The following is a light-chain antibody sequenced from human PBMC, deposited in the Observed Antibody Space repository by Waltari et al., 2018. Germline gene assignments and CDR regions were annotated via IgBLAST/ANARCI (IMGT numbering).Light chain of an antibody. CDR3: CSYAGSYTPV. CDR2: DVS. Sequence: QSALTQPRSVSGSPGQSVTIPSTGTRSDVGGYNYVSWFPQHPGKAPKLMIYDVSKRPSGVPDRFSGSKSGNTASLTISGLQAEDEADYYCCSYAGSYTPVFGGGTKLTVL. V-gene: IGLV2-11*01. J-gene: IGLJ2*01. CDR1: RSDVGGYNY.